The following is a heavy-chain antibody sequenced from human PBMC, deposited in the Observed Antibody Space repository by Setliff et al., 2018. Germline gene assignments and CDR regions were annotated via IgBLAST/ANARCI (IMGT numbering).Heavy chain of an antibody. J-gene: IGHJ4*02. CDR2: ISSSGNTI. CDR3: ARRAQLQLGVPAAIGLDY. D-gene: IGHD2-2*01. V-gene: IGHV3-48*03. Sequence: GGSLRLSCAASGFTFSSYEMNWVRQAPGKGLEWVSSISSSGNTIYYADSVKGRFTISRDNAKNSLYLQMNSLRAEDTAAYYCARRAQLQLGVPAAIGLDYWGQGTLGTVSS. CDR1: GFTFSSYE.